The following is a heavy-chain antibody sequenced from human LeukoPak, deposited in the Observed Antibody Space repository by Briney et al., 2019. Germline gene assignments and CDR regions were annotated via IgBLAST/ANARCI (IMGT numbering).Heavy chain of an antibody. V-gene: IGHV3-23*01. CDR3: AKTPNKGDIHPGRDY. Sequence: GGSLRLSCAASGFTFSSCAMSWVRQAPGKGLEWVSAISASGGGNTYYADSVKGRFTISRDNSKNTLYLQMNSLRAEDTAVYYCAKTPNKGDIHPGRDYWGQGTLVTVSS. J-gene: IGHJ4*02. CDR1: GFTFSSCA. D-gene: IGHD2-15*01. CDR2: ISASGGGNT.